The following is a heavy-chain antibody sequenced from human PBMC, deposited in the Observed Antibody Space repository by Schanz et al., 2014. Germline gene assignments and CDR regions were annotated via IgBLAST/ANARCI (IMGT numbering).Heavy chain of an antibody. J-gene: IGHJ4*02. Sequence: EVQLLESGGGLVQPGGSLRLSCLASGFAFSSYGMNWLRQAPGKGLEWVSAISGGGGTTYYADSVKGRFTISRDNAKNSLYLQMNSLRAEDTAVYYCARKVVATIGGYYDNWGQGTLVIVSS. CDR2: ISGGGGTT. D-gene: IGHD5-12*01. CDR3: ARKVVATIGGYYDN. CDR1: GFAFSSYG. V-gene: IGHV3-23*01.